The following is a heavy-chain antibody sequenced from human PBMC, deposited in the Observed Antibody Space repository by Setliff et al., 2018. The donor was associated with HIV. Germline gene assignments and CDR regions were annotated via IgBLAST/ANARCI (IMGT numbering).Heavy chain of an antibody. CDR1: GFTFNKAW. J-gene: IGHJ3*02. V-gene: IGHV3-15*01. CDR2: IKAKTDGGTT. Sequence: GGSLRLSCAASGFTFNKAWMSWVRQAPGKGLEWVGRIKAKTDGGTTDYAAPVKGRFTISRDDSENTLFLQMSGLKVEDTAVYYCARVRGGSYVFDIWGQGTMVTVSS. CDR3: ARVRGGSYVFDI. D-gene: IGHD1-26*01.